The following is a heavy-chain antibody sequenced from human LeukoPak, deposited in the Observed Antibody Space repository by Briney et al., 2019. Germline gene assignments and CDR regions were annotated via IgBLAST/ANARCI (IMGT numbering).Heavy chain of an antibody. D-gene: IGHD1-26*01. J-gene: IGHJ4*02. CDR3: AKAPGLVSGSSFDY. CDR2: ISGSGSGT. V-gene: IGHV3-23*01. Sequence: GGSLRLSCAASGFTFSNFGMSWVRQAPGKGLEWVSAISGSGSGTFYPDSVKGRFTISRDNSKNTLYLQMNSLRAEDTAVYYCAKAPGLVSGSSFDYWGQGTLVTVSS. CDR1: GFTFSNFG.